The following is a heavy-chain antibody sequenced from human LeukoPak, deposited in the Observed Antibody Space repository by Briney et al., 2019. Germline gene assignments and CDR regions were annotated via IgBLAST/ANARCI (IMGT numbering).Heavy chain of an antibody. CDR2: IIPIFGTA. V-gene: IGHV1-69*06. CDR3: AHVYCSGGSCKGPYFDY. CDR1: GGTFSSYA. J-gene: IGHJ4*02. D-gene: IGHD2-15*01. Sequence: ASVKVSCKASGGTFSSYAISWVRQAPGQGLEWMGGIIPIFGTANYAQKFQGRVTITADKSTSTAYMEQSSLRSEDTAVYYCAHVYCSGGSCKGPYFDYWGQGTLVTVSS.